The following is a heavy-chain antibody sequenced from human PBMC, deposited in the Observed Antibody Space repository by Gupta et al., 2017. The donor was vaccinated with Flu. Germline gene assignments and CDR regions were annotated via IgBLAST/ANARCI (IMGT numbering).Heavy chain of an antibody. CDR2: IDPSDSYT. CDR1: GYSFTSYW. V-gene: IGHV5-10-1*01. Sequence: GSGYSFTSYWISWVRQMPGKGLEWMGRIDPSDSYTNYSPSFQGHVTISADKSISTAYLQWSSLKASDTAMYYCASHSSSSFIVAAFDIWGQGTMVTVSS. J-gene: IGHJ3*02. D-gene: IGHD6-6*01. CDR3: ASHSSSSFIVAAFDI.